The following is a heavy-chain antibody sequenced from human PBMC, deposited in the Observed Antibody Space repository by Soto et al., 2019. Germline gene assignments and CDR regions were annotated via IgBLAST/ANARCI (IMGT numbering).Heavy chain of an antibody. J-gene: IGHJ4*02. CDR3: ATTGGVWD. V-gene: IGHV3-74*01. Sequence: EVQLVESGGGLVQPGGSLRLSCAASGLPFSKYWMHWGRQAPGKGLVWVSRINSDGSNIGYADSVKGRFTISRDNAKNTLYLQMNSRRGEDTAVYYCATTGGVWDWGQGTLVTVSS. CDR1: GLPFSKYW. CDR2: INSDGSNI. D-gene: IGHD2-8*01.